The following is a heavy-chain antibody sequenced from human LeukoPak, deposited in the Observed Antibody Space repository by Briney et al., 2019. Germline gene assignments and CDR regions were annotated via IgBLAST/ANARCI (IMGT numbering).Heavy chain of an antibody. J-gene: IGHJ3*02. CDR2: IQQDGSEK. Sequence: GGSLRLSCVASGFTFSNYWMSWVRQAPGKGLEWVANIQQDGSEKYYVDSVKGRFTISRDNSKNTLYLQMNSLRAEDTAVYYCARHLLAFDIWGQGTMVTVSS. V-gene: IGHV3-7*03. CDR3: ARHLLAFDI. D-gene: IGHD2-21*01. CDR1: GFTFSNYW.